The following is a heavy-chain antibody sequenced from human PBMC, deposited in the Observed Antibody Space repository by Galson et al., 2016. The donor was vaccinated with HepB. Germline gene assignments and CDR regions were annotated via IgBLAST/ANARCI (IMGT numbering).Heavy chain of an antibody. CDR3: ARHPGLELLDY. D-gene: IGHD1-7*01. Sequence: SETLSLTCTVSGGSISGRSYYWGWIRQPPGKGLEWIGSIYHGGNTYHNPPLKSRVTISVDTSKNQFSLKLSSVTAADTAVYYCARHPGLELLDYWGQGTLVTVSS. J-gene: IGHJ4*02. CDR1: GGSISGRSYY. CDR2: IYHGGNT. V-gene: IGHV4-39*01.